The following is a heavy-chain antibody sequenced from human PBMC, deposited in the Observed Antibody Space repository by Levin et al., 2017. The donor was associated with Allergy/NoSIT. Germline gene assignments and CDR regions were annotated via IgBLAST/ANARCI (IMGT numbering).Heavy chain of an antibody. J-gene: IGHJ4*02. D-gene: IGHD6-13*01. CDR2: IYSSGST. CDR3: ARVLWSSNSFDY. CDR1: GGSISTYY. Sequence: SQTLSLPCTVSGGSISTYYWSWIRQSPGKGLEWIGYIYSSGSTNYNPSLRSRVSMSVDTSNNQFSLKLTALTAADTAMYYCARVLWSSNSFDYWGQGTLVTVSS. V-gene: IGHV4-59*01.